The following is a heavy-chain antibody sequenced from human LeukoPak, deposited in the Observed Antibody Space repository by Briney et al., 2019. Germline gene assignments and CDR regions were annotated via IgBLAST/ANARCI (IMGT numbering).Heavy chain of an antibody. D-gene: IGHD6-13*01. CDR2: IIPIFGTA. V-gene: IGHV1-69*05. CDR1: GGTFSSYA. Sequence: SVKVSCTASGGTFSSYAISWVRQAPGQGLEWMGRIIPIFGTANYAQKFQGRVTITTDESTSTAYMELSSLRSEDTAVYYCAREVAAAGTSRGSFDYWGQGTLVTVSS. J-gene: IGHJ4*02. CDR3: AREVAAAGTSRGSFDY.